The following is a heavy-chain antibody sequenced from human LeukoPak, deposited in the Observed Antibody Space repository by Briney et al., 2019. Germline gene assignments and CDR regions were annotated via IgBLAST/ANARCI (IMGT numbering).Heavy chain of an antibody. Sequence: SETLSLTCTVSGGSISSSSYYWGWIRQPPGKGLEWIGSIYYSGSTYYNPSLKSRVTISVDTSKNQFSLKLSSVTAADTAVYYCARDPVTTWGYFDYWGQGTLVTVSS. CDR2: IYYSGST. CDR3: ARDPVTTWGYFDY. V-gene: IGHV4-39*02. CDR1: GGSISSSSYY. D-gene: IGHD4-17*01. J-gene: IGHJ4*02.